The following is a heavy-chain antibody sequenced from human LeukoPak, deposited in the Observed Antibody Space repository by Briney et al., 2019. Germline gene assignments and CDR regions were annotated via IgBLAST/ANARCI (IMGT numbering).Heavy chain of an antibody. CDR2: LYSGGDT. D-gene: IGHD3-10*01. Sequence: GGSLRLSCAASGFTVGTKYMNWVRQAPGKGLEWVSILYSGGDTYYADSVKGRFTISRDNSRNTLSLQMNSLRVEDTAVYYCARVGDHYHWNFDLWGRGTLVTASS. V-gene: IGHV3-53*01. J-gene: IGHJ2*01. CDR1: GFTVGTKY. CDR3: ARVGDHYHWNFDL.